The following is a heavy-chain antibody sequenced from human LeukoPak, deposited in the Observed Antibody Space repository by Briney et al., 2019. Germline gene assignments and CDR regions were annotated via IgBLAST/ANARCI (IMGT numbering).Heavy chain of an antibody. CDR1: GFTFSSYE. CDR2: ISGSGGTI. D-gene: IGHD3-10*01. CDR3: ARDEVRSGAFDI. J-gene: IGHJ3*02. V-gene: IGHV3-48*03. Sequence: GGTLRLSCAASGFTFSSYEMNWVRQAPGKGLEWVSYISGSGGTIYYGDSVKGRFTISRDNAKNSMYLQMNSLRAEDTAVYYCARDEVRSGAFDIWGQGTMVTVSS.